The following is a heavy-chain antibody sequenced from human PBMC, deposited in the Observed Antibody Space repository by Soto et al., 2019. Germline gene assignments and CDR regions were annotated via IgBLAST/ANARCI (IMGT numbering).Heavy chain of an antibody. CDR1: GFTFNSHT. D-gene: IGHD1-26*01. CDR3: AREVGATGY. V-gene: IGHV3-48*04. J-gene: IGHJ4*02. Sequence: EVQLVESGGGLVQPGGSLRLSCVASGFTFNSHTMNWVRQAPGKGLEWLSYIGDSSSTIYYADSVKGRFTISRDNAKNSLYLQMNSLRVDDTAVYYCAREVGATGYWGQGTLVTVSS. CDR2: IGDSSSTI.